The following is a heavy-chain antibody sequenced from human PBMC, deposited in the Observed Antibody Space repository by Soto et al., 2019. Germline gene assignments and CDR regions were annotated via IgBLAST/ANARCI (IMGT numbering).Heavy chain of an antibody. D-gene: IGHD4-17*01. V-gene: IGHV3-74*01. CDR1: GFTFSSYW. Sequence: GGCLRLSCAASGFTFSSYWMHWVRQAPGKGLVWVSRINTDGSGTSYADSVKGRFTISRDNAKNTLYLQMNSLRDEDTAVYYCARASDYGGNSCSYWGQGTLVTVSS. J-gene: IGHJ4*02. CDR3: ARASDYGGNSCSY. CDR2: INTDGSGT.